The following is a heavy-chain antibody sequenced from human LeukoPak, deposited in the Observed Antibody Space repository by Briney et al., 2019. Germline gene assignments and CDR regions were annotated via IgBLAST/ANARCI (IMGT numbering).Heavy chain of an antibody. CDR1: GFTFSSYG. CDR2: ISYDGSNK. V-gene: IGHV3-30*18. CDR3: AKDGSFGYCSSTSCSIDY. Sequence: GGSLRLSCAASGFTFSSYGMHWVRQAPCKGLEWVAVISYDGSNKYYADSVKGRFTISRDNSKNTLYLQMNSLRAEDTAVYYCAKDGSFGYCSSTSCSIDYWGQGTLVTVSS. D-gene: IGHD2-2*03. J-gene: IGHJ4*02.